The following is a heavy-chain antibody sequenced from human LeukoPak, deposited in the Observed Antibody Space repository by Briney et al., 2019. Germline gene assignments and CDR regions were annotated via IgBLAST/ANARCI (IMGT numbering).Heavy chain of an antibody. CDR2: IYYSGST. J-gene: IGHJ5*02. V-gene: IGHV4-59*12. Sequence: PSETLSLTCTVSGDSITSYFWSWIRQPPGKGLEWIGSIYYSGSTYYNPSLKSRVTISVDTSKNQFSLRLSSVTAADTAVYYCARGLRYFDWLHLNWFDPWGQGTLVTVSS. CDR3: ARGLRYFDWLHLNWFDP. CDR1: GDSITSYF. D-gene: IGHD3-9*01.